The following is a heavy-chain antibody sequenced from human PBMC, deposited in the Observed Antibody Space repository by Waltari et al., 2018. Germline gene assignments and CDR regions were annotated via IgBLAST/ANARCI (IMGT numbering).Heavy chain of an antibody. V-gene: IGHV4-39*01. CDR3: ARCYSTYYYDSSGYCY. J-gene: IGHJ4*02. Sequence: QLQLQESGPGLVKPSETLSLTCTVSGGSISSSSYYWGWIRQPPGKGLEWIGSIYYSGSTYYNPSLKSRVTISVDTSKNQFSLKLSSVTAADTAVYYCARCYSTYYYDSSGYCYWGQGTLVTVSS. D-gene: IGHD3-22*01. CDR1: GGSISSSSYY. CDR2: IYYSGST.